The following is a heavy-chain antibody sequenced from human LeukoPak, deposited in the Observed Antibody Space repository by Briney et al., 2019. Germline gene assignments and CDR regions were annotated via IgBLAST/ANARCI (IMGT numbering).Heavy chain of an antibody. CDR2: INTNTGNP. J-gene: IGHJ6*02. D-gene: IGHD1-1*01. Sequence: GASVKVSCKASGYTFTSYAMNWVRQAPGQGLEWMGWINTNTGNPTYAQGFTGRFVFSLDTSVSTAYLQISSLKAEDTAVYHCARVGLPQHEYGMDVWGQGTTVTVSS. CDR3: ARVGLPQHEYGMDV. V-gene: IGHV7-4-1*02. CDR1: GYTFTSYA.